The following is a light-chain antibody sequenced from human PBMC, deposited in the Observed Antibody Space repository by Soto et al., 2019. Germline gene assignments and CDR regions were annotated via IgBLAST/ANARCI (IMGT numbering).Light chain of an antibody. V-gene: IGLV1-44*01. J-gene: IGLJ2*01. CDR3: ASWDDSLDGPV. CDR1: SSNIGSDT. CDR2: SNN. Sequence: QSVLTQPPSASGTPGQRVTISCSGSSSNIGSDTVNWHQQLPGTAPKLLIYSNNLRPSGVPDRFSGSKSGTSASLAISGLQSEDEADYYCASWDDSLDGPVFGGGTKLTVL.